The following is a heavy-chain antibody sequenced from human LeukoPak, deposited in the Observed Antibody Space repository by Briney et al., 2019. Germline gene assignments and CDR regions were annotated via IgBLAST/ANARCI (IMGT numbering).Heavy chain of an antibody. Sequence: SETLSLTCAVYGGSFSGYYWSWIRQPPGKGLEWIGEINHSGSTNYNPSLKSRVTISVDTSKNQFSLKLSSVTAADTAVYYCARVAGPYYYDSSGPFDYWGQGSLVTVSS. CDR2: INHSGST. CDR1: GGSFSGYY. D-gene: IGHD3-22*01. J-gene: IGHJ4*02. V-gene: IGHV4-34*01. CDR3: ARVAGPYYYDSSGPFDY.